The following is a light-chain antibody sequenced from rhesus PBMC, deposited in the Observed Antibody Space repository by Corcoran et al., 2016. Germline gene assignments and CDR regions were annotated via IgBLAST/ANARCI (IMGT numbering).Light chain of an antibody. CDR2: YAS. CDR3: QQSSKLYS. Sequence: ETVVTQSPDTLSLSPGERATLSCRASQNVGNNLAWYQQKPGQPPRLLIYYASTRATGIPDRFSGSGSGTDFTLTSSSLEPEEVGVYYCQQSSKLYSFGQGTKVEIK. CDR1: QNVGNN. V-gene: IGKV3-24*04. J-gene: IGKJ2*01.